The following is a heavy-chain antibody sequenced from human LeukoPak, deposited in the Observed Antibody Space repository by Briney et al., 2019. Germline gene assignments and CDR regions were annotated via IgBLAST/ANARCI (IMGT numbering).Heavy chain of an antibody. CDR3: ARDVWFGDYRWFDP. V-gene: IGHV3-33*01. Sequence: PGGSLRLSCVASGFTFSRYGIHWVRQPPGKGLEWGAVIRYDGSAYSYADSVKGRFTISRDNSKNTLYLQMSSLRAEDTAVYFCARDVWFGDYRWFDPWGQGTLVTVSS. D-gene: IGHD3-10*01. J-gene: IGHJ5*02. CDR1: GFTFSRYG. CDR2: IRYDGSAY.